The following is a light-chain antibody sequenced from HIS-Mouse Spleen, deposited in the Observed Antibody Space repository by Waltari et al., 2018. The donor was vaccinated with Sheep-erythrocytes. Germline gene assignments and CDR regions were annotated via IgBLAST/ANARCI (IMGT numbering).Light chain of an antibody. Sequence: QSALTQPRSVSESPGQSVTISCTGTSSDVGGYNYVSWYQQHPGKAPKLMIYEVSKRPSGVPDRFSGSKSGNTASLTVSGLQAEDEADYYCSSYAGSNNWVFGGGTKLTVL. CDR3: SSYAGSNNWV. CDR2: EVS. J-gene: IGLJ3*02. V-gene: IGLV2-8*01. CDR1: SSDVGGYNY.